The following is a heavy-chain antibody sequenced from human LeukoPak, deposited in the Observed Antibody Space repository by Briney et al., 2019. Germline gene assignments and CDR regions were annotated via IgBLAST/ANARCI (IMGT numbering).Heavy chain of an antibody. Sequence: SETLSLTCTVSGGSISSYYWSWIRQPPGKGLEWIGYIYYSGSTNYNPSLKSRVTISVDTSKNQFSLKLSSVTAADTAVYYCARDTGYGGNSGADYYYYMDVWGKGTTVTVS. J-gene: IGHJ6*03. CDR1: GGSISSYY. V-gene: IGHV4-59*01. CDR3: ARDTGYGGNSGADYYYYMDV. CDR2: IYYSGST. D-gene: IGHD4-23*01.